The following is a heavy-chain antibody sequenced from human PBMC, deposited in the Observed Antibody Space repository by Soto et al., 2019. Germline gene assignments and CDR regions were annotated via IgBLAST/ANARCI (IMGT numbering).Heavy chain of an antibody. D-gene: IGHD3-16*01. CDR3: AKGMSSVGGAFDI. Sequence: EVQLVESGGGLVQPGRSLRLSCAASGFTFDGYAMHWVRQAPGKGLEWVSGMSWNCGSIGYADSVKGQVTISRDNAKNPLYLQMNSLRPEDTAFYYCAKGMSSVGGAFDIWGQGTMVTVSS. CDR2: MSWNCGSI. J-gene: IGHJ3*02. CDR1: GFTFDGYA. V-gene: IGHV3-9*01.